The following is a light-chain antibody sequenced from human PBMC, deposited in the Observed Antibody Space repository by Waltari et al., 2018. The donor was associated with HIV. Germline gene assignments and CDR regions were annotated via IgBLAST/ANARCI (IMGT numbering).Light chain of an antibody. CDR1: RSDVRRYNL. J-gene: IGLJ3*02. CDR3: CSYAGTSILV. V-gene: IGLV2-23*02. Sequence: QSALTQPASVSGSPGQSITISCTGTRSDVRRYNLVSWYQQHPGKAPKLMIYEVTKRPSWVSNRFSGSKSGNTASLTISGLQAEDEGDYHCCSYAGTSILVFGGGTKLTVL. CDR2: EVT.